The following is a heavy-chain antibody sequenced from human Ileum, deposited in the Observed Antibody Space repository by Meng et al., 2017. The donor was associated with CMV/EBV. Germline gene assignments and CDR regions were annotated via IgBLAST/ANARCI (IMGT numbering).Heavy chain of an antibody. J-gene: IGHJ4*02. Sequence: CAASGFTFSDYWMHWVRQVPGKGLEWVARIDDDGSFTTYANSVKGRFTISRDNAKNRLFLQMNSVTDEDTALCYCVRLAGSRTAFDHWGQGSLVTVSS. D-gene: IGHD1-14*01. V-gene: IGHV3-74*01. CDR2: IDDDGSFT. CDR3: VRLAGSRTAFDH. CDR1: GFTFSDYW.